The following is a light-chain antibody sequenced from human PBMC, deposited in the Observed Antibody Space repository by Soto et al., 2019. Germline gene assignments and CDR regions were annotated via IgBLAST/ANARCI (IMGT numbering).Light chain of an antibody. CDR1: NSDVGAYNF. CDR2: EVN. J-gene: IGLJ1*01. V-gene: IGLV2-14*01. CDR3: SSFTTYNTRV. Sequence: QSVLTQPASVSGSPGQSIAISCTGTNSDVGAYNFVSWYQQYPGKAPKLIIHEVNNRPSGVSDRFSGSKSGNTASLTISGLQADDEAYYYCSSFTTYNTRVFGTGTKVTVL.